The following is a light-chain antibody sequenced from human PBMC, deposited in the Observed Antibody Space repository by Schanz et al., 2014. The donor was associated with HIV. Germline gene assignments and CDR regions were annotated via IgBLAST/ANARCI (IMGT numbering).Light chain of an antibody. CDR3: ATWDISLNGPV. CDR2: VTH. CDR1: SSNIGNNY. J-gene: IGLJ2*01. Sequence: QSVLTQPPSVSAAPGQKVTISCSGSSSNIGNNYVSWFQQFPGTAPKLLIYVTHQRPSEIPDRFSGSKTGTSATLAITGLQTEDEADYYCATWDISLNGPVFGGGTKLTVL. V-gene: IGLV1-51*01.